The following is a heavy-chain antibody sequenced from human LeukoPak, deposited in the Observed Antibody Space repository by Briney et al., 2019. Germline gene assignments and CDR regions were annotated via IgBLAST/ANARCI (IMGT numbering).Heavy chain of an antibody. Sequence: GGSLRLSCAASGFTFGSYGMSWVRQAPGKGLEWVSFISPSGDRTSNADSVEGRFTISRDNPRDTLYLQRNSLRDEDTAGYYCAIMHGYYDGSGYWVQWGQGTLVTVSS. V-gene: IGHV3-23*01. J-gene: IGHJ4*02. CDR1: GFTFGSYG. D-gene: IGHD3-22*01. CDR3: AIMHGYYDGSGYWVQ. CDR2: ISPSGDRT.